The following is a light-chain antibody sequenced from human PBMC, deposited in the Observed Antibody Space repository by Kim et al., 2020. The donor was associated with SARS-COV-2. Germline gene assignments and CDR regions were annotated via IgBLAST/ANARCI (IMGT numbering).Light chain of an antibody. Sequence: QSVVTQPASVSGSPGQSITVSCTGTSGDFGAYNYVSWYQQHPGKAPKLMIFDVSKRPSGVSNRFSGSKSGNTASLTISGLLAEDEADYYCSSYITSSTLVFGGGTQLTVL. CDR3: SSYITSSTLV. V-gene: IGLV2-14*01. J-gene: IGLJ3*02. CDR2: DVS. CDR1: SGDFGAYNY.